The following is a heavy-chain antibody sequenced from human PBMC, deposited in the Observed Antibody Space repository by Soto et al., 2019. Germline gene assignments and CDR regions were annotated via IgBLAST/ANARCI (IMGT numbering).Heavy chain of an antibody. D-gene: IGHD3-10*01. CDR3: VRDRARRWFDP. CDR1: GFIFSDFY. CDR2: ISSDGDS. J-gene: IGHJ5*02. V-gene: IGHV3-11*01. Sequence: QLVESGGGLVKPGGSLRLSCEASGFIFSDFYMAWIRQAPGKGLEWVSYISSDGDSTYADSVKGRFTISRDNAKNSMYLQMKCLRAEDTAVYHCVRDRARRWFDPWGQGTLVTVSS.